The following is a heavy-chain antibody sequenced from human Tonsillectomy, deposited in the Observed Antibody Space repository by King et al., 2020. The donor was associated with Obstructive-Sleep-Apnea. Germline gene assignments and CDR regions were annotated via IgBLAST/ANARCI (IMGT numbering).Heavy chain of an antibody. J-gene: IGHJ1*01. CDR1: GFTFSSYG. V-gene: IGHV3-30*18. CDR3: AKDRGQWLVRYFQH. CDR2: ISYDGSNK. Sequence: VQLVESGGGVVQPGRSLRPSCAASGFTFSSYGMHWVRQAPGKGLEWVAVISYDGSNKYYADSVKGRFTISRDNSKNTLYLQMNSLRAEDTAVYYCAKDRGQWLVRYFQHWGQGTLVTVSS. D-gene: IGHD6-19*01.